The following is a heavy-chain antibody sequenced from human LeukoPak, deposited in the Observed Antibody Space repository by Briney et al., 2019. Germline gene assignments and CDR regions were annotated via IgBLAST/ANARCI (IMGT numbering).Heavy chain of an antibody. CDR1: GYTFTGYY. V-gene: IGHV1-2*02. Sequence: ASVKVSCKASGYTFTGYYMHWVRHAPGQGLEWMGWINPNSGGTNYAQKFQGRVNMTRDTSISTTYMALSRLRSHATAVYYCARGVTRENVGVPAGPYPTKYYCYGMDVWGQGTTVTVSS. J-gene: IGHJ6*02. D-gene: IGHD2-2*01. CDR2: INPNSGGT. CDR3: ARGVTRENVGVPAGPYPTKYYCYGMDV.